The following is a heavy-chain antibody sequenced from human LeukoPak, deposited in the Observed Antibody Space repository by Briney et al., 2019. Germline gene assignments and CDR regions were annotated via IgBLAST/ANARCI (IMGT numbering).Heavy chain of an antibody. V-gene: IGHV1-69*05. J-gene: IGHJ4*02. Sequence: SVKLSCKASGGTFSSYAISWVRQAPGQGLEWMGGIIPIFGTANYAQKFQGRVTITTDESTSTAYMELSSLRSEDTAVYYCARKYCSGGSCYSGFDYWGQGTLVTVSS. D-gene: IGHD2-15*01. CDR3: ARKYCSGGSCYSGFDY. CDR2: IIPIFGTA. CDR1: GGTFSSYA.